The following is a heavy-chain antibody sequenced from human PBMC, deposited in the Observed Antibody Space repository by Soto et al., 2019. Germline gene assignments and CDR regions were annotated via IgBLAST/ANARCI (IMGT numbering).Heavy chain of an antibody. D-gene: IGHD2-15*01. J-gene: IGHJ4*02. Sequence: QVQLVESGGVVVQPGRSLRLSCAASGFTFSSYGMHWVRQAPGKGLEWVAVIWYDGSNKYYADSVKGRFTISKDNSKKTLYLQMNSLRAEDTAVYYCARDPNWNYNPGTSGTQRYCSGGSCESGAFDYWGQGTLVTVSS. V-gene: IGHV3-33*01. CDR1: GFTFSSYG. CDR3: ARDPNWNYNPGTSGTQRYCSGGSCESGAFDY. CDR2: IWYDGSNK.